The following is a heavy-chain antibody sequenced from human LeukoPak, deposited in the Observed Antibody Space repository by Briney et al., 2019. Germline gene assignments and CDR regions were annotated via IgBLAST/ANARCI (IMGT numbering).Heavy chain of an antibody. V-gene: IGHV1-8*01. J-gene: IGHJ6*02. D-gene: IGHD3-10*01. CDR2: MNPNSGNT. CDR1: GYTFTSYD. CDR3: ARGPGPYYYGSGSYSYYYYGMDV. Sequence: ASVKVSCKASGYTFTSYDINWVRQATGQGLEWMGWMNPNSGNTGYAQKFQGRVTMTRNTSISTAYMELSSLRSEDTAVYYCARGPGPYYYGSGSYSYYYYGMDVWGQGTTVTVSS.